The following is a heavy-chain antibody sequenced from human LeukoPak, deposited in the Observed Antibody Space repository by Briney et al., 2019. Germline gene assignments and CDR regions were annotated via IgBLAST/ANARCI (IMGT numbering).Heavy chain of an antibody. D-gene: IGHD5-18*01. CDR1: GDSISSYY. V-gene: IGHV4-59*01. J-gene: IGHJ4*02. CDR2: IYYSEST. CDR3: ARGESPLSRGYSYGHGYYFDY. Sequence: SETLSLTCTVSGDSISSYYWSWIRQPPGRGLEWVGNIYYSESTNYNPSLKSRVTISVDTSKNQFSLKLSSVTAADTAVYYCARGESPLSRGYSYGHGYYFDYWGQGTLVTVSS.